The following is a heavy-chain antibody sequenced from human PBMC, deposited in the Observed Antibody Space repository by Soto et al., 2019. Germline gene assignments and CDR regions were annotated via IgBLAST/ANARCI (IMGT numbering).Heavy chain of an antibody. D-gene: IGHD3-22*01. CDR2: IIPIFGTA. CDR3: ARAWYYYDSSGSLYYYYYGMDV. Sequence: SVKVSCKASGGTFSSYAISWVRQAPGQGLEWMGGIIPIFGTANYAQKFQGRVTITADESTSTAYMELSSLRSEDTAMYYCARAWYYYDSSGSLYYYYYGMDVWRQGTTLTVSS. CDR1: GGTFSSYA. V-gene: IGHV1-69*13. J-gene: IGHJ6*02.